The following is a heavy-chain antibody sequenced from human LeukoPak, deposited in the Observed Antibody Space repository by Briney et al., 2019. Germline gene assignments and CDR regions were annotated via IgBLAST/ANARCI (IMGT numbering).Heavy chain of an antibody. CDR3: ARGGISVAGASHYYYGMDV. CDR2: IYYSGST. D-gene: IGHD1-26*01. J-gene: IGHJ6*02. CDR1: GGSISSSSYY. Sequence: SETLSLTCTVSGGSISSSSYYWGWIRQPPGKGLEWIGSIYYSGSTYYNPSLKSRVTISVDTSKNQFSLKLSSVTAADTAVYYCARGGISVAGASHYYYGMDVWGQGTTVTVSS. V-gene: IGHV4-39*07.